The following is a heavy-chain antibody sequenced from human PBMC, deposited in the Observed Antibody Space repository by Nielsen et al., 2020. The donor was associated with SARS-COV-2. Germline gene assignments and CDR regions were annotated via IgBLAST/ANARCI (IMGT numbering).Heavy chain of an antibody. CDR3: ARLPGGYDSSGYPDY. D-gene: IGHD3-22*01. J-gene: IGHJ4*02. Sequence: GESLKISCAASGFTFDDYGMSWVRQAPGKGLEWVSGINWNGGNTGYADSVKGRFTISRDNAKNSLYLQMNSLRAEDTALYHCARLPGGYDSSGYPDYWGQGTLVTVSS. CDR1: GFTFDDYG. V-gene: IGHV3-20*01. CDR2: INWNGGNT.